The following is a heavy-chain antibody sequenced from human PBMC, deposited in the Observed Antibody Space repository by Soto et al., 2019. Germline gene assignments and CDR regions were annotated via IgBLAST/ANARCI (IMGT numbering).Heavy chain of an antibody. CDR2: IYYSGST. D-gene: IGHD5-12*01. V-gene: IGHV4-61*01. J-gene: IGHJ6*02. CDR3: ARGSGYDYDYYGMDV. CDR1: GGSVSSGSYY. Sequence: SETLSLTCTVSGGSVSSGSYYWSWIRQPPGKGLEWIGYIYYSGSTNYNPSLKSRVTISVDTSKNQLSLKLSSVTAADTAVYYCARGSGYDYDYYGMDVWGQGTTVTVSS.